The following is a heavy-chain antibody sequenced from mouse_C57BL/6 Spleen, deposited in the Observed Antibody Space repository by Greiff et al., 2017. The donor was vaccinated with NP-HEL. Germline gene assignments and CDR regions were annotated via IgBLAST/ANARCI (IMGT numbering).Heavy chain of an antibody. D-gene: IGHD2-1*01. V-gene: IGHV1-82*01. CDR3: ARDRYYGHKGFAY. Sequence: QVQLQQSGPELVKPGASVKISCKASGYAFSSSWMNWVKQRPGKGLEWIGRIYPGDGDTNYNGKFKGKATLTADKSSSTAYMQLSSLTSEDSAVYFCARDRYYGHKGFAYWGQGTLVTVSA. CDR2: IYPGDGDT. J-gene: IGHJ3*01. CDR1: GYAFSSSW.